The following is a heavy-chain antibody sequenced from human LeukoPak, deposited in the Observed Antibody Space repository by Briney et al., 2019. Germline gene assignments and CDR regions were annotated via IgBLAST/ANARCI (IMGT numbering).Heavy chain of an antibody. CDR3: ARHNYGDYISM. Sequence: GESLKISCKGSGYSFTNYWIGWVRQMPGRGLEWMGIIYPSDSDTRYSPSFQGLVTISADKSISTAYLQWSSLKASDTAMYYCARHNYGDYISMWGQGTLVTVSS. J-gene: IGHJ4*02. CDR2: IYPSDSDT. CDR1: GYSFTNYW. D-gene: IGHD4-17*01. V-gene: IGHV5-51*01.